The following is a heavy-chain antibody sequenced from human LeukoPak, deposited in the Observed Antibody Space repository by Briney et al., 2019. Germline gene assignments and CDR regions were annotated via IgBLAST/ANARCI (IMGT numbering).Heavy chain of an antibody. Sequence: SETLSLTCSVSGGSISSYYWSWIRHPPGEALEGLGYIYDSVFTKYNPSLESRVTISVDTSKSQFSLMLSSVTAADTAVYYCARMGVVGNPFDYWGQGTLVTVSS. CDR1: GGSISSYY. CDR2: IYDSVFT. J-gene: IGHJ4*02. V-gene: IGHV4-59*08. CDR3: ARMGVVGNPFDY. D-gene: IGHD4-23*01.